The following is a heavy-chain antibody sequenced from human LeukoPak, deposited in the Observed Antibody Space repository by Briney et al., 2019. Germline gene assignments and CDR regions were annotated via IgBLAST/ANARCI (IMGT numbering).Heavy chain of an antibody. CDR1: GGSISSGRYY. J-gene: IGHJ3*02. Sequence: SQTLSLTCTVSGGSISSGRYYWSWIRQHPGKGLEWIGYIYYSGTTYYNPALKSRVTISVDTSKSQVSLELSSVTAADTAVYYCAGSGSYYKGDAFDIWGQGTMVTVSS. CDR3: AGSGSYYKGDAFDI. CDR2: IYYSGTT. V-gene: IGHV4-31*03. D-gene: IGHD3-10*01.